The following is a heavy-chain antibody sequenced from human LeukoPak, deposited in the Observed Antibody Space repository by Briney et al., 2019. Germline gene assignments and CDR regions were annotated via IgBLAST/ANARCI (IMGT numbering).Heavy chain of an antibody. J-gene: IGHJ4*02. D-gene: IGHD3-22*01. CDR3: AKRGVVIRVILVGFHKEANYFDS. V-gene: IGHV3-23*01. CDR2: ISDSGGRT. CDR1: GITLSNYG. Sequence: GGSLRLSCAVSGITLSNYGMSWVRLAPGKGLEWVAGISDSGGRTNYADSVKGRFTISRDNPKNTLYLQMNSLRAEDTAVYFCAKRGVVIRVILVGFHKEANYFDSWGQGVLVTVSS.